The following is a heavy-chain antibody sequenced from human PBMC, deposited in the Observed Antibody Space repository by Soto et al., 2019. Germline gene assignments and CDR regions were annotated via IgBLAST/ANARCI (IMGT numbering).Heavy chain of an antibody. D-gene: IGHD3-10*01. CDR3: VRRVSGNFDY. CDR1: GFPFSSYD. CDR2: ISSNGGTT. J-gene: IGHJ4*02. Sequence: EVQLAESGGGMVQPWGSLRLSCVASGFPFSSYDMHWVRQAPGKGLEYVSSISSNGGTTYYGNSVKGRFTISRDNSKNTLYLQMGSLRAEDMAVYYCVRRVSGNFDYWGQGTLVTVSS. V-gene: IGHV3-64*01.